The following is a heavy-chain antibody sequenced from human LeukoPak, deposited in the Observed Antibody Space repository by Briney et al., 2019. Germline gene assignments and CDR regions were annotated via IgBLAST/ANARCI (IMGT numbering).Heavy chain of an antibody. CDR1: GYTFTSYY. V-gene: IGHV1-46*01. J-gene: IGHJ4*02. Sequence: GASVKVSCKASGYTFTSYYMHWVRQAPGQGLEWMGIINPSGGSTSYAQKFQGRVTMTRDTSTSTVYMELSSLRSEDTAVYYCARARTTMVRGVIITPLVYWGQGTLVTVSS. D-gene: IGHD3-10*01. CDR2: INPSGGST. CDR3: ARARTTMVRGVIITPLVY.